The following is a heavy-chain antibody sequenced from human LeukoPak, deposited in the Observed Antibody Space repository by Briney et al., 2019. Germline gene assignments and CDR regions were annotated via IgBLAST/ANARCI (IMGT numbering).Heavy chain of an antibody. V-gene: IGHV3-69-1*02. CDR2: ITSTSRTI. Sequence: PGGSLRLSCEVSGFTFTDYSMHWVRQAPGKGLEWGSSITSTSRTIFYADSVEGRFTISRDNAKNTVSLEMNSLRTEDAAIYYCARDFPDNALFDLWGQGTLVSVSS. D-gene: IGHD2-8*01. J-gene: IGHJ4*02. CDR1: GFTFTDYS. CDR3: ARDFPDNALFDL.